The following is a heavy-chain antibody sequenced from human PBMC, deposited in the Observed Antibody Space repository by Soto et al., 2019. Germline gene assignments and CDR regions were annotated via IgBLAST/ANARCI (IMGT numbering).Heavy chain of an antibody. Sequence: QVQLVQSGAEVKKPGASVKVSCKASGYTFIFYDINWVRQAPGQGLEWMGWMIPSSGNTGFAQKFQGRVNMTRNTPINTADMELRGLRSGDRAVYYCARGFSPWGPGTL. V-gene: IGHV1-8*01. CDR1: GYTFIFYD. CDR2: MIPSSGNT. CDR3: ARGFSP. J-gene: IGHJ5*02.